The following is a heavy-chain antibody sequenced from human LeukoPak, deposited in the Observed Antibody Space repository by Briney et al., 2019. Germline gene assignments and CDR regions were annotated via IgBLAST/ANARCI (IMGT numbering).Heavy chain of an antibody. CDR3: ARGSSPAYDILTGTLPYGMDV. CDR1: GGTFSSYA. Sequence: SVTVSCKASGGTFSSYAISWVRQAPGQGLEWMGGIIPIFGTANYAQKFQGRVTITADESTSTAYMELSSLRSEDTAVYYCARGSSPAYDILTGTLPYGMDVWGKGTTVTVSS. V-gene: IGHV1-69*13. CDR2: IIPIFGTA. J-gene: IGHJ6*04. D-gene: IGHD3-9*01.